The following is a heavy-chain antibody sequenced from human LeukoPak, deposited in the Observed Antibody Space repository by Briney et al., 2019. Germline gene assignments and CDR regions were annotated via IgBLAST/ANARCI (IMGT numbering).Heavy chain of an antibody. CDR3: ARYTFRAVDI. CDR2: IYRDGNT. V-gene: IGHV3-53*01. J-gene: IGHJ3*02. D-gene: IGHD3-10*01. Sequence: PGGSLRLSCAASGLSLSVNYMTWVRQSPGKGLEWLSNIYRDGNTYYADSVNGRFSISRDHYKNTLYLEMNSLRAEDTALYYCARYTFRAVDIWGQGSMVTVSS. CDR1: GLSLSVNY.